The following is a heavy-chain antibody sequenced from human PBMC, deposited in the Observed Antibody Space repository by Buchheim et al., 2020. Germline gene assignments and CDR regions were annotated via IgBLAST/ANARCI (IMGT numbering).Heavy chain of an antibody. J-gene: IGHJ5*02. Sequence: QVQLVESGGRVVQPGRSLRLSCAASGFSFSNYSMHWVRQAPGKGLEWVAVISDDGSSKYYADSVKGRFTISRDNSKNTLYLQMHSLRPEDTAVYYCARDLSGGGIVVAPWGWFDPWGQGTL. D-gene: IGHD6-19*01. V-gene: IGHV3-30-3*01. CDR2: ISDDGSSK. CDR1: GFSFSNYS. CDR3: ARDLSGGGIVVAPWGWFDP.